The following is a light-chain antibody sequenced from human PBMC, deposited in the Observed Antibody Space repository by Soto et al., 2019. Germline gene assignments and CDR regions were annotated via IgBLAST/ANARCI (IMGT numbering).Light chain of an antibody. V-gene: IGKV1-39*01. CDR2: SAT. CDR3: QQSYRLPLT. CDR1: QRIITF. Sequence: DIQMTQSPSSLSAFVGDSVTITCHASQRIITFLNWYHQKPGKAPKLLIYSATYLQSGVPSNFSGSGSGTDFTLSIVNLQPEDFGTYFCQQSYRLPLTFGGGTKLEI. J-gene: IGKJ4*01.